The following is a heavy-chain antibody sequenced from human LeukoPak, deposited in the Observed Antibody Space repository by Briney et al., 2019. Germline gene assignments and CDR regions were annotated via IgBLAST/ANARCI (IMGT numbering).Heavy chain of an antibody. CDR3: ASPKRGGLAVTADWFAP. CDR1: AFAFSSIA. Sequence: GGSLRLSCQASAFAFSSIAISWLRQPPGKGLEWVSSINASSGSRSYADAVRRSFTISRNNSNNTAYLQLTTLRAEAPAVYYCASPKRGGLAVTADWFAPWGQGTLVVVSS. J-gene: IGHJ5*01. V-gene: IGHV3-23*01. CDR2: INASSGSR. D-gene: IGHD6-19*01.